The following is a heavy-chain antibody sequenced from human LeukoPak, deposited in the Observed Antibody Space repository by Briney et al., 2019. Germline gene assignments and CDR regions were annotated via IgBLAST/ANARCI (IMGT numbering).Heavy chain of an antibody. CDR3: AKYYGSGT. Sequence: GGSLRLSCAASGFIFSTSTMNWVRQAPGKRLEWVSYISSSSSTIYYADSVKGRITISRDNAKNSLYLQMNSLRAEDTAVYYCAKYYGSGTWGQGTLATVSS. J-gene: IGHJ4*02. CDR1: GFIFSTST. V-gene: IGHV3-48*04. D-gene: IGHD3-10*01. CDR2: ISSSSSTI.